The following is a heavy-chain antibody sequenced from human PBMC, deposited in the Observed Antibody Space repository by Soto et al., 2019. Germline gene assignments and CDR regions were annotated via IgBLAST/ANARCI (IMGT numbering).Heavy chain of an antibody. CDR2: IDPSDSYT. D-gene: IGHD3-22*01. CDR3: ARQVVIGAAGSYYGMDV. J-gene: IGHJ6*02. Sequence: GASLKISCKRPGYSFTSYRISSVRQMPGKGLEWMGRIDPSDSYTNYSPSFQGHVTISADKSISTAYLQWSSLKASDTAMYYCARQVVIGAAGSYYGMDVWGQGTTVTVSS. V-gene: IGHV5-10-1*01. CDR1: GYSFTSYR.